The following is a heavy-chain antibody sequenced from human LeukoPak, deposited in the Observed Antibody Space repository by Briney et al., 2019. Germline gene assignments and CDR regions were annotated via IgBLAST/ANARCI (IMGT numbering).Heavy chain of an antibody. Sequence: GGSLRLSCAASGFTFSSYWMSWVRQAPGKGLEWVANIKRDGSEKYCVDSVKGRFTISRDNAKNSLYLQMNSLRAEDTAVYYCARGGYGPLYYYYGMDVWGQGTTVTVSS. CDR3: ARGGYGPLYYYYGMDV. D-gene: IGHD5-18*01. J-gene: IGHJ6*02. CDR1: GFTFSSYW. CDR2: IKRDGSEK. V-gene: IGHV3-7*04.